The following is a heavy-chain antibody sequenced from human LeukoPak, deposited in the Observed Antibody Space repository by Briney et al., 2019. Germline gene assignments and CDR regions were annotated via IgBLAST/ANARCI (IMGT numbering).Heavy chain of an antibody. J-gene: IGHJ5*02. Sequence: PGGSLRLSCAASGFTFSDYYMSWIRQAPGKGLEWVSYISSSGSTIYYADSVKGRFTISRDNAKNSLYLQMNSLRVEDTAVYYCARTSLYDLNWFDPWGQGTLVTVSS. CDR1: GFTFSDYY. D-gene: IGHD3-16*01. CDR2: ISSSGSTI. V-gene: IGHV3-11*01. CDR3: ARTSLYDLNWFDP.